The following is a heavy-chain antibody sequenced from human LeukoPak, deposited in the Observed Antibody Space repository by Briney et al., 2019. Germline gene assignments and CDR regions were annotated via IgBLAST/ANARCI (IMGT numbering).Heavy chain of an antibody. V-gene: IGHV1-46*01. CDR3: AREAGYSSGSGYFDY. J-gene: IGHJ4*02. D-gene: IGHD3-10*01. CDR2: INPSGGST. CDR1: GYTFTSYY. Sequence: GASVKVSCKASGYTFTSYYMHWVRQAPGQGLGRMGIINPSGGSTSYAQKFQGRVTMTRDMSTSTVYMELSSLRSEDTAVYYCAREAGYSSGSGYFDYWGQGTLVTVSS.